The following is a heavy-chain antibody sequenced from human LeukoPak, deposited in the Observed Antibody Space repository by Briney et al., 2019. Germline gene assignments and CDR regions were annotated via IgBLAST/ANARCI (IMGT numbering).Heavy chain of an antibody. Sequence: SQTLSLTCKVSGDSLSSSTCNWSWIRQPPGKGLEWIGYISQSGNSYFTPSLKSRATISVDRSKNQFSLTLISVTAADTAVYYCARDQVDYDTPDHFDYWGKGTLVTVSS. CDR2: ISQSGNS. CDR3: ARDQVDYDTPDHFDY. J-gene: IGHJ4*02. CDR1: GDSLSSSTCN. D-gene: IGHD3-22*01. V-gene: IGHV4-30-2*01.